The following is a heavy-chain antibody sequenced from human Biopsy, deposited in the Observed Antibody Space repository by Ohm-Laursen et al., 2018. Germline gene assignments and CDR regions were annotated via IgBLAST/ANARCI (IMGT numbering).Heavy chain of an antibody. D-gene: IGHD3-10*01. V-gene: IGHV1-2*02. Sequence: ASVKVSCKASGYTFTGHSIHWVRQAPGQGLEWMGWVNPNSGATHYAQKFQGRVTMTSDTSISTAYIELRRLISDDTAVYFCARDRMVTIITLVRADTFDIWGQGTLVSVSS. CDR2: VNPNSGAT. J-gene: IGHJ3*02. CDR3: ARDRMVTIITLVRADTFDI. CDR1: GYTFTGHS.